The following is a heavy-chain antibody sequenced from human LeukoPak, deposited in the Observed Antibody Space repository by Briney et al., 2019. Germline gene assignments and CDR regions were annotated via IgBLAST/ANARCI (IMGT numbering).Heavy chain of an antibody. J-gene: IGHJ6*03. CDR1: GFSFSNYG. CDR2: MWNDGSNK. D-gene: IGHD3-9*01. Sequence: GGSLRLSCAASGFSFSNYGMHWVRQAPGKGLEWVAFMWNDGSNKYYADSVKGRFTISRDNSKNTLYLQMNSLRAEDTAVYYCAREYYDILTGYYPQYYYYMDVWGKGTTVTVSS. CDR3: AREYYDILTGYYPQYYYYMDV. V-gene: IGHV3-30*02.